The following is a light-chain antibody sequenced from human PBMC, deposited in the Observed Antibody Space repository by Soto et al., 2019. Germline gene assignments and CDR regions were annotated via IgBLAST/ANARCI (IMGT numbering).Light chain of an antibody. J-gene: IGKJ1*01. CDR3: QQYHRYRST. V-gene: IGKV1-5*03. CDR2: KAS. Sequence: DIQMTQSPSTLSASVGDRVTITCRASQSISNWLAWYQQKAGGPPNLLIYKASSLESGVPSRFGGSGSGTEFTLTISSLQPDDFATYYCQQYHRYRSTFGQGTKVEIK. CDR1: QSISNW.